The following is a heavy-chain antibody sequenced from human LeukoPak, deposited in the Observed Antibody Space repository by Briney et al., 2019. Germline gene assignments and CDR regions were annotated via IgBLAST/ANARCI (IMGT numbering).Heavy chain of an antibody. D-gene: IGHD3-10*01. V-gene: IGHV4-34*01. CDR3: ARFGYGSGSYYNWFDP. J-gene: IGHJ5*02. CDR2: INHRGST. CDR1: GGSFSVYY. Sequence: SETLSLTCAVYGGSFSVYYWTWIRQPPGRGLEWIGEINHRGSTNHNPSLKSRVTISVDTSKNQFSLKLSSVTAADTAVYYCARFGYGSGSYYNWFDPWGQGTLVTVSS.